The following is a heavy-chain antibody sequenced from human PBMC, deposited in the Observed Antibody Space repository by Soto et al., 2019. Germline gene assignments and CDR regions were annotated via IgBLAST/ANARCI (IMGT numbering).Heavy chain of an antibody. J-gene: IGHJ4*02. D-gene: IGHD5-12*01. Sequence: SETLSLTCAVYGGSFSGDYWNWVREPRGKRLEWIGENNHSGSTNYNPSLKSRVTISVDTSKNQFSLKLSSVSAADTAVYYCARVEMDGYNLRFDYWGQATLVTVSS. CDR2: NNHSGST. CDR3: ARVEMDGYNLRFDY. V-gene: IGHV4-34*01. CDR1: GGSFSGDY.